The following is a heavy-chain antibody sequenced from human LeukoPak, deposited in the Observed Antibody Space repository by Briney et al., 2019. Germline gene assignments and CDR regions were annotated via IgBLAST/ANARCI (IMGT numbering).Heavy chain of an antibody. CDR2: ISSSSSYI. CDR1: GFTFSSYS. J-gene: IGHJ4*02. V-gene: IGHV3-21*01. Sequence: GGSLRLSCAASGFTFSSYSMNWVRQAPGKGLEWVSSISSSSSYIYYADSVKGRFTISRDSAKNSLYLQMNSLRAEDTAVYYCARGDTYGSGSYWYWGQGTLVTVSS. D-gene: IGHD3-10*01. CDR3: ARGDTYGSGSYWY.